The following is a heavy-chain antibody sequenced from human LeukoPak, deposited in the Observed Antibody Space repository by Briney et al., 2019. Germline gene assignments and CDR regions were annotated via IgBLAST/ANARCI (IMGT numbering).Heavy chain of an antibody. CDR1: GYSISSGYY. J-gene: IGHJ4*02. V-gene: IGHV4-61*01. D-gene: IGHD5-18*01. CDR3: ARGGYSYGSFDY. Sequence: SETLSLTCTVSGYSISSGYYWSWIRQPPGKGLEWIGYIHYSGSTKYKSSLKSRVTISVDTSKNQFSLKLNSVTAADTAVYYCARGGYSYGSFDYWGQGTLVTVSS. CDR2: IHYSGST.